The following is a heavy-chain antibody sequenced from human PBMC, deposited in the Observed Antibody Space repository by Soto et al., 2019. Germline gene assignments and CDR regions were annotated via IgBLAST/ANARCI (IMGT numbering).Heavy chain of an antibody. CDR3: ARVEVGAGRSYYFDY. D-gene: IGHD1-26*01. J-gene: IGHJ4*02. CDR1: GFTFSRYA. CDR2: IGGSDGTT. Sequence: GGSLRLSCAASGFTFSRYAMSWVRQAPGKGLEWVSAIGGSDGTTYYVDSVKGRFTISRDNSKNTLYLQMNSLRAEDTAVYYCARVEVGAGRSYYFDYWGQGTLVTVSS. V-gene: IGHV3-23*01.